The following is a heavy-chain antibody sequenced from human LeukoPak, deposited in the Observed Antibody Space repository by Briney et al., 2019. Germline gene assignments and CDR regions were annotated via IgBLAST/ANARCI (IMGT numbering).Heavy chain of an antibody. J-gene: IGHJ5*02. CDR1: GYTFTSYG. CDR2: ISAYNGNT. D-gene: IGHD6-6*01. V-gene: IGHV1-18*01. CDR3: ARFSIKYSSSYNWFDP. Sequence: ASVKVSCKASGYTFTSYGISWVRQAPGQGLEWMGWISAYNGNTNYAQKLQGRVTMTTDTSTSTAYMELRSLRSDDTAVYYCARFSIKYSSSYNWFDPWGQGTLVTVSS.